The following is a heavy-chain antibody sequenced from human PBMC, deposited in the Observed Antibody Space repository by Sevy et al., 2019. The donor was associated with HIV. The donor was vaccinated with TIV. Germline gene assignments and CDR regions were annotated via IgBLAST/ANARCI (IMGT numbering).Heavy chain of an antibody. J-gene: IGHJ6*02. CDR2: IYHRGST. CDR3: ARAGGAKDYGMDV. Sequence: SETLSLTCTVSGGSISDFYWSWIRQPPGKGLEWLGYIYHRGSTNYKPSLASRVTISVDTSKNQFSLNPSSVTAADTALYYCARAGGAKDYGMDVWGQGTTVTVSS. V-gene: IGHV4-59*01. CDR1: GGSISDFY. D-gene: IGHD3-10*01.